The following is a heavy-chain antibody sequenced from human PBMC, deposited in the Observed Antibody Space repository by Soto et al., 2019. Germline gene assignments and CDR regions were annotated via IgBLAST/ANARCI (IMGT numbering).Heavy chain of an antibody. CDR3: AKPLDIVVVVAAPLAFDI. D-gene: IGHD2-15*01. J-gene: IGHJ3*02. CDR2: ISGSGGST. CDR1: GFTFSSYA. Sequence: PGGSLRLSCAASGFTFSSYAMSWVRQAPGKGLEWVSAISGSGGSTYYADSVKGRFTISRDNSKNTLYLQMNSLRAEDTAVYYCAKPLDIVVVVAAPLAFDIWGQGTMVTVSS. V-gene: IGHV3-23*01.